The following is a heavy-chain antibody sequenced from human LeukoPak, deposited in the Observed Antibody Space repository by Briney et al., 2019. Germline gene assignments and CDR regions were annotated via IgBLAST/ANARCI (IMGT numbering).Heavy chain of an antibody. D-gene: IGHD3-10*01. V-gene: IGHV3-43D*03. J-gene: IGHJ4*02. CDR1: GFTFDEYA. Sequence: QPGGSLRLSCAASGFTFDEYAMHWVRQAPGKGLEWVSLISWDGCNTYYADSVKGRFTISRDNSQNPLYLQMNSLRAEDTALYYCAKDMAAYYYSSGNIDYWGQGTLVTVSS. CDR3: AKDMAAYYYSSGNIDY. CDR2: ISWDGCNT.